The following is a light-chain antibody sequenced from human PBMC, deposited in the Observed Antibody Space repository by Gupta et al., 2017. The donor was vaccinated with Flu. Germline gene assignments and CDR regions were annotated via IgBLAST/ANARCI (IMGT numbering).Light chain of an antibody. V-gene: IGLV2-11*01. CDR1: TSDVGAYNF. CDR2: DVT. Sequence: QSALTQPHSVSGSPGQSVTISCPGSTSDVGAYNFVSWYQHHPGEAPKLVIFDVTKRASGVPDRFPGSMVANVASLTISGLQAEDEGDYYCCWYEGYHTWVFGGGTKLTVL. J-gene: IGLJ3*02. CDR3: CWYEGYHTWV.